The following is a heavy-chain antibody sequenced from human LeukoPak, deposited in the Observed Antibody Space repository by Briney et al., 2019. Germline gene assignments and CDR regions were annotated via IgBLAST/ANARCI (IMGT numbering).Heavy chain of an antibody. CDR1: GGPFSGYY. D-gene: IGHD3-3*01. Sequence: PSETLSLTCAVYGGPFSGYYWSWIRQPPGKGLEWIGEINHSGSTNYNPSLKSRVTISVDTSKNQFSLKLSSVTAADTAVYYCARGKAGRITIFGVVNPYYYYMDVWGKGTTVTVSS. CDR3: ARGKAGRITIFGVVNPYYYYMDV. CDR2: INHSGST. J-gene: IGHJ6*03. V-gene: IGHV4-34*01.